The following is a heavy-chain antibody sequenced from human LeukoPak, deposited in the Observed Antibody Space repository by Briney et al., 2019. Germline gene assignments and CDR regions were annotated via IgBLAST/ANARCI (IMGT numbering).Heavy chain of an antibody. CDR3: ARDLRGYSYGLMGY. J-gene: IGHJ4*02. V-gene: IGHV4-34*01. CDR2: IYNTGST. Sequence: SETLSLTCAVYGGSFSGYYWSWIRQPPGEGLEWIGSIYNTGSTYYNPSLKSRVTISVDTSKNQFSLKLNSVTAADTAVYYGARDLRGYSYGLMGYWGQGTLVTVSS. CDR1: GGSFSGYY. D-gene: IGHD5-18*01.